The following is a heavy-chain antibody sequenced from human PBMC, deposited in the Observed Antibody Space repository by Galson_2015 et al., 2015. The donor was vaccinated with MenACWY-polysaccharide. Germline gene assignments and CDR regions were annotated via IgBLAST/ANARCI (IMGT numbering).Heavy chain of an antibody. CDR1: GYTFNTYY. V-gene: IGHV1-46*02. CDR2: INPSGNYT. D-gene: IGHD6-13*01. Sequence: QSGAEVKKPGASVKVSCTASGYTFNTYYMHWVRQAPRQGLEWMGVINPSGNYTTYAQKFQGRVTMTRDTSTSTLYMELSSLRSEDTAMYYCARVTSAGYYFDHWGQGSLVTVSS. CDR3: ARVTSAGYYFDH. J-gene: IGHJ4*02.